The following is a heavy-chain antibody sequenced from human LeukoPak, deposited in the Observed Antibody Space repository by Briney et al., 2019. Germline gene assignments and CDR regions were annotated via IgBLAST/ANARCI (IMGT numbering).Heavy chain of an antibody. CDR1: GYTFTNYY. D-gene: IGHD3-22*01. Sequence: ASVKVSCKASGYTFTNYYIHWVRQAPGQGLEWMGWINPNSGGTNYAQKFQGRVTMTRDTSISTAYMELSRLRSDDTAVYYCARDHYDSSGYYYYWGQGTLVTVSS. CDR2: INPNSGGT. V-gene: IGHV1-2*02. J-gene: IGHJ4*02. CDR3: ARDHYDSSGYYYY.